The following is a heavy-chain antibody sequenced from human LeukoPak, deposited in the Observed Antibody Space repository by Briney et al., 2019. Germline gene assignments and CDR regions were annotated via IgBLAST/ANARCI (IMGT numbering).Heavy chain of an antibody. CDR3: TTDWLGDYGYYGMDV. Sequence: GGSPRLSCAASGFTFSNAWMSWVRQAPGKGLEWVGRIKSKTDGGTTDYAAPVKGRFTISRDDSKNTLYLQMNSLKTEDTAVYYCTTDWLGDYGYYGMDVWGQGTTVTVSS. CDR2: IKSKTDGGTT. J-gene: IGHJ6*02. D-gene: IGHD4-17*01. CDR1: GFTFSNAW. V-gene: IGHV3-15*01.